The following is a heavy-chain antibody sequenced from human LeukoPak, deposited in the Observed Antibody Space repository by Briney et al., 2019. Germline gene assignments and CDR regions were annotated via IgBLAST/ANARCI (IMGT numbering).Heavy chain of an antibody. J-gene: IGHJ4*01. V-gene: IGHV5-51*01. CDR3: ARRVREECGGDCRNSYYFDS. CDR1: GYSFTSYW. CDR2: IYPGDSDT. Sequence: GESLKISCKGSGYSFTSYWIGWVRQMPGKGLEWMGIIYPGDSDTRYSPSFQGQVTISADKSISTAYLQWSSLKASDTAMYYCARRVREECGGDCRNSYYFDSWGYGTLVTVSS. D-gene: IGHD2-21*02.